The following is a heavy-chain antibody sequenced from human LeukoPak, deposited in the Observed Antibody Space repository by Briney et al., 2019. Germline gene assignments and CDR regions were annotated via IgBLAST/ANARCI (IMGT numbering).Heavy chain of an antibody. CDR2: IYYSGST. V-gene: IGHV4-59*01. CDR1: GGSISSYY. D-gene: IGHD5-18*01. J-gene: IGHJ4*02. CDR3: ARGGYSYGSLVVFDY. Sequence: SETLSLTCTVSGGSISSYYWSWIRQPPGKGLEWIGYIYYSGSTTYNPSLTSPVTISVDTSKNQFSLRLSSVTAADTAVYYCARGGYSYGSLVVFDYWGQGTLVTVSS.